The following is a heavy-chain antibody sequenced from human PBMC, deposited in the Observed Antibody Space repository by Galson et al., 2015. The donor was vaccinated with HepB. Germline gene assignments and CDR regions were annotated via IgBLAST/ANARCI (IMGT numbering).Heavy chain of an antibody. D-gene: IGHD1-14*01. CDR1: GFTFGDCY. Sequence: SLRLSCAASGFTFGDCYVSWVRQAPGKGLEWVGFIRSKDHRGTTEFGASVKGRFTISRDDSKGIAYLQMNSLKTEDTAVYFCTRHYHGRNYFDYWGPGTLVTVSS. CDR2: IRSKDHRGTT. J-gene: IGHJ4*02. V-gene: IGHV3-49*04. CDR3: TRHYHGRNYFDY.